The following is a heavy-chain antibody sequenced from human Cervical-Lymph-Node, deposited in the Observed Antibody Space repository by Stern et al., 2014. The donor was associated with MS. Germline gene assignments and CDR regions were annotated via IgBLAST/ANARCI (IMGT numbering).Heavy chain of an antibody. V-gene: IGHV1-18*04. CDR3: ARDVVVVVTAIGDAFDI. Sequence: VESGAEVKKPGASVKVSCKASGYTFTSYGISWVRQAPGQGLEWMGWISAYNGNTNYAQKLQGRVTMTTDTSASTAYMELRSLRSDDTAVYYCARDVVVVVTAIGDAFDIWGQGTMVTVSS. CDR2: ISAYNGNT. J-gene: IGHJ3*02. D-gene: IGHD2-21*02. CDR1: GYTFTSYG.